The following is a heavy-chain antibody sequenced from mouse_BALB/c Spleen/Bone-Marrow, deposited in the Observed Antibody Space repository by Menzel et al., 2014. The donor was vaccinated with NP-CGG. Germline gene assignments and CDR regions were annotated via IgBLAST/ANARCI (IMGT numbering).Heavy chain of an antibody. CDR2: ISSDSGAI. CDR3: TRGGNWEDFDY. Sequence: VQLKESGGGLVQPGGSRKLSCAASGFTFSSFGMHWVRQAPEKGLEWIAYISSDSGAIFYADTVKGRSTISRDNPENTLFLQMTSLRSEDTAIYFCTRGGNWEDFDYWGQGTTLTVSS. V-gene: IGHV5-17*02. D-gene: IGHD4-1*01. J-gene: IGHJ2*01. CDR1: GFTFSSFG.